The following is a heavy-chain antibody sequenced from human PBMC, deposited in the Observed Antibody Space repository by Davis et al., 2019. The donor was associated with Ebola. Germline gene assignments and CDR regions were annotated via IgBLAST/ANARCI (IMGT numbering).Heavy chain of an antibody. Sequence: GSLRLSCTVSGGSISSYYWSWIRQPPGKGLEWFGYIYYSGSTNYNPSLKSRVTISVDTSKNQFSLKLSSVTAADTAVYYCARDLAGMDVWGQGTTVTVSS. V-gene: IGHV4-59*01. CDR3: ARDLAGMDV. J-gene: IGHJ6*02. CDR2: IYYSGST. CDR1: GGSISSYY.